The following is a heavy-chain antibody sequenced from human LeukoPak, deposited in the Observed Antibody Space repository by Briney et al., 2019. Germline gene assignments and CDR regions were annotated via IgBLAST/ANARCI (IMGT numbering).Heavy chain of an antibody. Sequence: GGSLRLSCAASGFAFSSYGMAWVRQAPGKGLEWVSSVSGSGGSTHYADSVKGRFTISRDNSKNTLYLQMSSLRAEDTAIYYCARDERLLSFLKWGQGTLVTVSS. J-gene: IGHJ4*02. D-gene: IGHD3-3*01. CDR2: VSGSGGST. V-gene: IGHV3-23*01. CDR1: GFAFSSYG. CDR3: ARDERLLSFLK.